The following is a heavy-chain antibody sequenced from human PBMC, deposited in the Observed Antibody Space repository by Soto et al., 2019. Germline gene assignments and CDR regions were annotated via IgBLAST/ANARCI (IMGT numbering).Heavy chain of an antibody. D-gene: IGHD1-26*01. CDR2: ISYDGSNK. CDR3: ARDRGREIHYEPLGAFDI. J-gene: IGHJ3*02. CDR1: GFTFSSYA. V-gene: IGHV3-30-3*01. Sequence: GGSLRLSCAASGFTFSSYAMHWVRQAPGKGLEWVAVISYDGSNKYYADSVKGRFTISRDNSKNTLYLQMNSLRAEDTAVYYCARDRGREIHYEPLGAFDIWGQGTMVTVSS.